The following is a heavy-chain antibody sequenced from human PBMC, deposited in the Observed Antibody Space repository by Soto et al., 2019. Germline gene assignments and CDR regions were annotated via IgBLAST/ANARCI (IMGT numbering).Heavy chain of an antibody. Sequence: EVQLLESGGGLVQPGGSLRLSCAASGFTFSSYAMSWVRQAPGKGLEWVSVVSGSAGSTYYADSGKGRFTISRDNSKNTLYLQMNSLRAEDTAVYYCAKDASSGITSFDSWGRGTVVTVSS. J-gene: IGHJ2*01. D-gene: IGHD3-3*01. CDR3: AKDASSGITSFDS. CDR2: VSGSAGST. V-gene: IGHV3-23*01. CDR1: GFTFSSYA.